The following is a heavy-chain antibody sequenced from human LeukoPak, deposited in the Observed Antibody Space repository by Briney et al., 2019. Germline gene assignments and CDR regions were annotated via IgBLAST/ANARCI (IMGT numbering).Heavy chain of an antibody. V-gene: IGHV4-61*02. Sequence: SETLSLTCTVPGGSISSGSYYWPWIRQPAGKGLEYIGRIYTSGSTSYNPSLKSRVTISLDTSKKQLSLKLSSVTAADTAVYYCARASNYYDSRGLGAFDIWGQGTMVTVSS. CDR2: IYTSGST. CDR3: ARASNYYDSRGLGAFDI. J-gene: IGHJ3*02. D-gene: IGHD3-22*01. CDR1: GGSISSGSYY.